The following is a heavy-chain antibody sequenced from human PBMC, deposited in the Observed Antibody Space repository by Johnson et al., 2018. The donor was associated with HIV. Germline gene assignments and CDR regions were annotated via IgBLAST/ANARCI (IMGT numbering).Heavy chain of an antibody. Sequence: VQLVESGGGLIQPGGSLRLSCAVSGFTVSSNYMSWVRQAPGKGLEWVSVIYTDGSTYYTDSVKGRFTISRDNSKNTLFLQMNSLRAEDTGFYYCATADRDSFDIWGQGTMVTVSS. CDR1: GFTVSSNY. J-gene: IGHJ3*02. CDR3: ATADRDSFDI. V-gene: IGHV3-53*01. CDR2: IYTDGST.